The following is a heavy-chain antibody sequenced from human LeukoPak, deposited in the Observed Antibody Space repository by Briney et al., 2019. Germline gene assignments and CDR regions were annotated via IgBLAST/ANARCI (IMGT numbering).Heavy chain of an antibody. J-gene: IGHJ4*02. CDR2: IYYSGST. CDR3: ARPGIAATGAFDC. D-gene: IGHD6-13*01. CDR1: GASISSYY. V-gene: IGHV4-59*08. Sequence: SETLSLTCTVSGASISSYYWSWIRQPPGKGLEWIGYIYYSGSTNYNPSLKSRVSISVDTSKNQFSLNLTSVTAADTAVYFCARPGIAATGAFDCWGQGTLVTVSS.